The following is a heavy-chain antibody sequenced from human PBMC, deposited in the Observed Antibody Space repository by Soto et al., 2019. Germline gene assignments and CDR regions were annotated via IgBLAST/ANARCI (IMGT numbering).Heavy chain of an antibody. J-gene: IGHJ4*02. CDR2: IYHSGST. CDR1: SGSISSSNL. D-gene: IGHD6-6*01. CDR3: ARGGKAARLYDY. V-gene: IGHV4-4*02. Sequence: PSETLSLTCAVSSGSISSSNLWSWVRQPPGKGLEWIGEIYHSGSTNYNPSLKSRVTISVDKSKNQFSLKLSSVTAADTAVYYCARGGKAARLYDYWGQGTLVTVSS.